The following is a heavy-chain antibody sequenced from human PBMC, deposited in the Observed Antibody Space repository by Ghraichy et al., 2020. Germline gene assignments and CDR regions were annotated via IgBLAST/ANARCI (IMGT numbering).Heavy chain of an antibody. CDR3: TTDIGSDSSGYYDAFDI. Sequence: GSLRLSCAASGFTFSNAWMSWVRQDPGKGLEWVGRIKSKTDGGTTDYAAPVKGRFTISRDDSKNTLYLQMNSLKTEDTAVYYCTTDIGSDSSGYYDAFDIWGQGTMVTVSS. CDR1: GFTFSNAW. J-gene: IGHJ3*02. V-gene: IGHV3-15*01. CDR2: IKSKTDGGTT. D-gene: IGHD3-22*01.